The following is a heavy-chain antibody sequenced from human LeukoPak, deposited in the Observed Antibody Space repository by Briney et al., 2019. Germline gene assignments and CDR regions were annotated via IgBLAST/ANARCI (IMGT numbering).Heavy chain of an antibody. CDR2: IKEDGSAK. V-gene: IGHV3-7*01. CDR3: ARDLGYLTFDI. D-gene: IGHD6-13*01. J-gene: IGHJ3*02. CDR1: GFTFSSYW. Sequence: GGSLRLSCAASGFTFSSYWMSWVRQAPGKGLEWVANIKEDGSAKYYVDSVKGRFTISRDNAKNSLYLQINSLRAEDTAVYYCARDLGYLTFDIWGQGTMVTVSS.